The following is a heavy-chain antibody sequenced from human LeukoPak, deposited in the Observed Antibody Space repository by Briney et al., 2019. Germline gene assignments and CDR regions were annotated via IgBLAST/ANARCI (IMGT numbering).Heavy chain of an antibody. CDR2: ISADGGST. V-gene: IGHV3-43*02. D-gene: IGHD1-1*01. J-gene: IGHJ4*02. CDR3: AKDGVFWTTGTTGDY. Sequence: GGSLRLSCAASGFTFDDYAIHWVRQAPGKGLEWVSLISADGGSTYYSDSVKGRFTVSRDNSKNTLYLQMDSLRAEDTAVYYCAKDGVFWTTGTTGDYWGQGTLVTVSS. CDR1: GFTFDDYA.